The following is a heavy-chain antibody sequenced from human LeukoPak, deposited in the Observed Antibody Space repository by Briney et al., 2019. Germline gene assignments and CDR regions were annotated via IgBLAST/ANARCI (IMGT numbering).Heavy chain of an antibody. J-gene: IGHJ5*02. CDR2: VNPNSGGT. CDR1: GYTFTGYY. V-gene: IGHV1-2*02. D-gene: IGHD4-17*01. CDR3: ARGNNYGDYGWFDP. Sequence: ASVKVSCKASGYTFTGYYMHWVRQAPGQGLEWMGWVNPNSGGTNYAQKFQGRVTMTRDTSISTAYMELSRLRSDDTAVYYCARGNNYGDYGWFDPWGQGTLVTVSS.